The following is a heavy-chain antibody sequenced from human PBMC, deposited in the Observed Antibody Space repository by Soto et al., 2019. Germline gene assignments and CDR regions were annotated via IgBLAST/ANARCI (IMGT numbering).Heavy chain of an antibody. CDR3: ARADIVVVPAAIPNYYYYYGMDV. CDR1: GYTFTSYY. J-gene: IGHJ6*02. D-gene: IGHD2-2*02. CDR2: INPSGGST. Sequence: ASVKVSCKASGYTFTSYYMHWVRQAPGQGLEWMGIINPSGGSTSYAQKFQGRVTMTRDTSTSTVYMELSSLRSEDTAVYYCARADIVVVPAAIPNYYYYYGMDVWGQGTTVTVS. V-gene: IGHV1-46*01.